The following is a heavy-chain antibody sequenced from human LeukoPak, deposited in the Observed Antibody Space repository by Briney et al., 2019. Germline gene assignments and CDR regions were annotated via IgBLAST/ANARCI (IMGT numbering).Heavy chain of an antibody. V-gene: IGHV4-59*01. Sequence: SETLSLTCTVSGGSISSYYWSWIRQPPGKGLEWIGHIYYSGSTNYNPSLKSRVTISVDTSKNQFSLKLSSATAADTAVYYCARSAVGTTVDYWGQGTLVTVSS. CDR3: ARSAVGTTVDY. J-gene: IGHJ4*02. D-gene: IGHD1-26*01. CDR1: GGSISSYY. CDR2: IYYSGST.